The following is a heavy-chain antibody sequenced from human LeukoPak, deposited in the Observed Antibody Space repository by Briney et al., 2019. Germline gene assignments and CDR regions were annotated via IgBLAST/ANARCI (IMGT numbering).Heavy chain of an antibody. CDR3: ARDRDYGSGSYPYYGMDV. Sequence: AGGSLRLSCAASGFTFSNYNMNWVRQAPGKGLEWVSSISSSSSYIYYADSVKGRFTISRVNARNSLYLQMNSLRAEDTAVYYCARDRDYGSGSYPYYGMDVWGQGTTVTVSS. J-gene: IGHJ6*02. V-gene: IGHV3-21*01. CDR1: GFTFSNYN. D-gene: IGHD3-10*01. CDR2: ISSSSSYI.